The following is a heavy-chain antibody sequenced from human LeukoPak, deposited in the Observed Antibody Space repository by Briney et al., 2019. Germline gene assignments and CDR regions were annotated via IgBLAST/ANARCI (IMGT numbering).Heavy chain of an antibody. D-gene: IGHD3-10*01. CDR2: INTGNGNT. J-gene: IGHJ4*02. V-gene: IGHV1-3*04. Sequence: ASVKVSCKASGYTFTRYAIHWVRQAPGQRFEWLGCINTGNGNTKFSQKFQGRVTITRDTSATTAYMELSSVKSEDTAVYYCARGLGGSGSAYWGQGTLVIVSS. CDR1: GYTFTRYA. CDR3: ARGLGGSGSAY.